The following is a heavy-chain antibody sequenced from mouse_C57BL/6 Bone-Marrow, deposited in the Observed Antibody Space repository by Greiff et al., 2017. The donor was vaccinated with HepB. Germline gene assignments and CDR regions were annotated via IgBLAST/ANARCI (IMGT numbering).Heavy chain of an antibody. V-gene: IGHV14-4*01. D-gene: IGHD2-1*01. Sequence: DVQLQESGAELVRPGASVKLSCTASGFNITDDYMHWVKQRPEQGLEWIGWIDPENGDTEYASKFQGKATITADTSSNTAYLQLSSLTSEDTAVYYCTTWDGKAWFAYWGQGTLVTVSA. CDR2: IDPENGDT. J-gene: IGHJ3*01. CDR3: TTWDGKAWFAY. CDR1: GFNITDDY.